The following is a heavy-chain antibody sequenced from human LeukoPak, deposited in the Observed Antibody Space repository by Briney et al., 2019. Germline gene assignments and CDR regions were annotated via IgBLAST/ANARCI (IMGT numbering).Heavy chain of an antibody. CDR1: GGSISSGDYY. J-gene: IGHJ4*02. V-gene: IGHV4-30-4*01. Sequence: SETLSLTCTVSGGSISSGDYYWSWIRQPPGKGLEWIGYIYYSGSTYYNPSLKSRVTISVDTSKNQFSLKLSSVTAADTAVYYCARERGSGWYGVDYWGQGTLVTVSS. CDR2: IYYSGST. D-gene: IGHD6-19*01. CDR3: ARERGSGWYGVDY.